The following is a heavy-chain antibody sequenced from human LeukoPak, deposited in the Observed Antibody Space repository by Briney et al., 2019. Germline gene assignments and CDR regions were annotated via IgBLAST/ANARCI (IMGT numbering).Heavy chain of an antibody. CDR2: MKEDGSDE. CDR1: GFSFSDST. CDR3: ARGGAGGGYFPT. J-gene: IGHJ1*01. V-gene: IGHV3-7*03. D-gene: IGHD3-16*01. Sequence: GGSLRLSCVASGFSFSDSTMSWVRRAAGKGLEWVAKMKEDGSDENYVDSVKGRFTISRDNARNSLHLQMKSLRADDTAVYFCARGGAGGGYFPTWGQGILVIVSS.